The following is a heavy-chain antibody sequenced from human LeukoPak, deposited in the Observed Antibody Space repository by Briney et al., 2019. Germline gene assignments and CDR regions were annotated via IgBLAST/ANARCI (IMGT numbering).Heavy chain of an antibody. CDR2: IYPGDSDT. V-gene: IGHV5-51*01. D-gene: IGHD7-27*01. CDR3: ARGGAGEKLHFDY. Sequence: GESLNIACTCVGYTFATQWIGWVRQTPGKGLEWMGMIYPGDSDTRYSPSFQGQVTISADKSISTAYLQWISLKASDTAIYYCARGGAGEKLHFDYWGQGTLVTVSS. CDR1: GYTFATQW. J-gene: IGHJ4*02.